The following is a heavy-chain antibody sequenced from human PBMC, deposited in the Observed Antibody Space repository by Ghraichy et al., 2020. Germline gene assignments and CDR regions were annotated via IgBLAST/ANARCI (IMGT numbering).Heavy chain of an antibody. J-gene: IGHJ4*02. CDR1: GFTFSSYA. Sequence: GGSLRLSCAASGFTFSSYAMHWVRQAPGKGLEWVTVISYDGSNKYYADSVKGRFTISRDNSKNTLYLQMNSLRAEDTAVYYCARGGYTAMVTLLSDFDYWGQGTLVTVSS. V-gene: IGHV3-30*04. D-gene: IGHD5-18*01. CDR2: ISYDGSNK. CDR3: ARGGYTAMVTLLSDFDY.